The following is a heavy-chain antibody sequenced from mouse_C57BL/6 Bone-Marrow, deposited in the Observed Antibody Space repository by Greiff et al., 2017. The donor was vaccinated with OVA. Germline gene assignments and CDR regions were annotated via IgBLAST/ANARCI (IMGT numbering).Heavy chain of an antibody. CDR1: GFTFSDYG. V-gene: IGHV5-17*01. CDR3: ARRGSDYFDY. CDR2: ISSGSSTI. J-gene: IGHJ2*01. Sequence: EVQLVESGGGLVKPGGSLKLSCAASGFTFSDYGMHWVRQAPEKGLEWVAYISSGSSTIYYADKVKGRFTISRDNAKNTLCLQMTSLRSEDTAMYYLARRGSDYFDYWGQGTTLTVSS. D-gene: IGHD3-1*01.